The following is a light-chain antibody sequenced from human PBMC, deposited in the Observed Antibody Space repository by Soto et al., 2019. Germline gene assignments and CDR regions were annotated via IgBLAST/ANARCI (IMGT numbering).Light chain of an antibody. Sequence: DVVLTQSPLSLPVNFGQPAPISCRSSKSLVYSDGNTHLSWFHQRPGQSPRRLIYRVSSRDSGVPDRFSGSGSGTDFTLEISRVEAEDVGIYFCTQGTHWPRTFGQGTKVEVK. CDR3: TQGTHWPRT. CDR2: RVS. J-gene: IGKJ1*01. CDR1: KSLVYSDGNTH. V-gene: IGKV2-30*01.